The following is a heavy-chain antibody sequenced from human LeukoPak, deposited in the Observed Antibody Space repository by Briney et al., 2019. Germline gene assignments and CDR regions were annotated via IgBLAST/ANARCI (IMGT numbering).Heavy chain of an antibody. V-gene: IGHV1-18*01. CDR3: AREEGYYYDSSGYYDAFDI. D-gene: IGHD3-22*01. J-gene: IGHJ3*02. CDR1: GYTFTSYG. CDR2: ISAYNGNT. Sequence: ASVKVSCKASGYTFTSYGISWVRQAPGQGLEWMGWISAYNGNTNYAQKFQGRVTITADESTSTAYMELSSLRSEDTAVYYCAREEGYYYDSSGYYDAFDIWGQGTMVTVSS.